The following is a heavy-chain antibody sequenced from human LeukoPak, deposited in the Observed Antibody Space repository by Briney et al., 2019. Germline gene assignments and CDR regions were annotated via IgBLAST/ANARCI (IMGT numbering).Heavy chain of an antibody. Sequence: GASVTVSFKASGYTFTNYDINWVRQAPGQGLERMGWMNPNSGNTGYAQKFQGRVTMTRNTSISTAYMELSSLRSEDTAVYYCARASKRSSSSPFGYWGQGTLVTVSS. CDR3: ARASKRSSSSPFGY. J-gene: IGHJ4*02. CDR1: GYTFTNYD. V-gene: IGHV1-8*01. CDR2: MNPNSGNT. D-gene: IGHD6-6*01.